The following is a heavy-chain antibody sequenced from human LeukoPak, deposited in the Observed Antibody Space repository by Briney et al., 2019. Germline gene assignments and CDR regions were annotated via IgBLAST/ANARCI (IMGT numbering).Heavy chain of an antibody. CDR1: GFTSTMYS. CDR3: ARDLRGYYTFDY. D-gene: IGHD3-22*01. V-gene: IGHV3-48*02. Sequence: QPGGSLRLSCAASGFTSTMYSMNWVRQAPGKGLEWVSYISSSSTTIYYADSVKGRFTLSRDSARNSLYLQMNSLRDEDTAVYYCARDLRGYYTFDYWGQGTLVTVSS. CDR2: ISSSSTTI. J-gene: IGHJ4*02.